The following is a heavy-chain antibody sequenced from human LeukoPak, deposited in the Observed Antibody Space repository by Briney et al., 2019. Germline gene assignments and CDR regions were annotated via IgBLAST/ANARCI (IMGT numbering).Heavy chain of an antibody. J-gene: IGHJ6*03. V-gene: IGHV3-48*03. Sequence: GGSLRLSCAASGFTFSSYEMNWVRQAPGKGLEWVSYISNSGSTIYYADSVKRRFTISRDNAKNSLYLQMNSLRAEDTAVYYCARDGRQAVAGDYYYYYYMDVWGKGTTVTVSS. CDR3: ARDGRQAVAGDYYYYYYMDV. D-gene: IGHD6-19*01. CDR1: GFTFSSYE. CDR2: ISNSGSTI.